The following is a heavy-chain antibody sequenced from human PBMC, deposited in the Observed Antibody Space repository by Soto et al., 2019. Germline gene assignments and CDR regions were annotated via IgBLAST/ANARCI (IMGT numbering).Heavy chain of an antibody. CDR1: GGSISSNNW. Sequence: SETLSLTCAVSGGSISSNNWWSWVRQPPGRGLEWIGEFHHGGSTNYNPSLKSRVSILVDKSKNQFSLKLSSVTAADTGIYYCARNYYYSIDVWGQGTTVTVSS. CDR2: FHHGGST. J-gene: IGHJ6*02. CDR3: ARNYYYSIDV. V-gene: IGHV4-4*02.